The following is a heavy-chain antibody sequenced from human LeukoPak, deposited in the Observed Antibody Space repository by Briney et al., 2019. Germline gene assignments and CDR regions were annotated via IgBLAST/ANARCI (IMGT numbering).Heavy chain of an antibody. CDR3: ATLGYYYMDV. CDR2: IYTSGST. CDR1: GGSISSGSYY. J-gene: IGHJ6*03. Sequence: SETLSLTCTVSGGSISSGSYYWSWIRQPAGKGLEWIGRIYTSGSTYYNPSLKSRVTISVDTSKNQFSLKLSSVTAADTAVYYCATLGYYYMDVWGKGTTVTVSS. V-gene: IGHV4-61*02.